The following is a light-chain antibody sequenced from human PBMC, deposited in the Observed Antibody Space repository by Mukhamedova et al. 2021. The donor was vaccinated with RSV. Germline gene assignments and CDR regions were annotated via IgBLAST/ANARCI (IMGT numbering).Light chain of an antibody. CDR2: GAS. J-gene: IGKJ2*01. Sequence: GERVTLSCRASQSVSSNYLAWYQQKPGQAPRLLIYGASSRATGIPDRFSGSGSGTDFTLTISRLEPEDFAAYYCQQYGSSPYTFG. CDR3: QQYGSSPYT. V-gene: IGKV3-20*01. CDR1: QSVSSNY.